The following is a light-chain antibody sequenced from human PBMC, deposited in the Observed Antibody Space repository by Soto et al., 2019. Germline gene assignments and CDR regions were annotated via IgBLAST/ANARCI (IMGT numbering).Light chain of an antibody. J-gene: IGKJ1*01. V-gene: IGKV1-5*03. Sequence: DIQMTPSPSTPSETVKDKNTNTCRASQSISSWLAWYQQKPGKAPKLLIYKASTLQSGVPSRFSGSGSGTEFTLAISSLQPDDSATYYCQQYNDNWTFGQGTKVDIK. CDR2: KAS. CDR1: QSISSW. CDR3: QQYNDNWT.